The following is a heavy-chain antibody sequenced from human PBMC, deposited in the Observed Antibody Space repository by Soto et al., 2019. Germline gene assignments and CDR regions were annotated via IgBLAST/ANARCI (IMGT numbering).Heavy chain of an antibody. CDR2: ASPDGSST. Sequence: GSLRLSCAASGFTFSNFWVHWVRQAPGKGLVWVSRASPDGSSTSYADSVKGRFTIFRDNARNMLYMEMNSLRAEDTAVYYCASHGSGDYFWFDPWGQGTLVTVSS. CDR3: ASHGSGDYFWFDP. V-gene: IGHV3-74*01. J-gene: IGHJ5*02. D-gene: IGHD4-17*01. CDR1: GFTFSNFW.